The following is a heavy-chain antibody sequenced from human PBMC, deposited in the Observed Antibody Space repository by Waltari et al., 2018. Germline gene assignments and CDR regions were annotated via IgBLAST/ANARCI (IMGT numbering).Heavy chain of an antibody. V-gene: IGHV3-15*07. D-gene: IGHD6-19*01. Sequence: EVQLVESGGGLVKPGGSLRLSCAAYGFTFNNAWMNWVRQAPGKGLEWVGRIKSKTDGGTIDCAAPVKGRFTLSRDDSKNTLFLQMNSLKSEDTAVYYCTTLRQWSFDYWGQGALVTVSS. CDR1: GFTFNNAW. CDR3: TTLRQWSFDY. CDR2: IKSKTDGGTI. J-gene: IGHJ4*02.